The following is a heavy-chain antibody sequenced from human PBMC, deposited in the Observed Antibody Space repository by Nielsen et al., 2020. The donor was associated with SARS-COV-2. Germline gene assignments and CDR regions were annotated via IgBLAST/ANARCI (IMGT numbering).Heavy chain of an antibody. CDR3: AKVESGSGWYEDAFDI. J-gene: IGHJ3*02. D-gene: IGHD6-19*01. V-gene: IGHV3-23*01. Sequence: GSLKISCAASGFTFSSYAMSWVRQAPGKGLEWVSAISGSGGSTYYADSVKGRFTISRDNSKNTLYLQMNSLRAEDTAVYYCAKVESGSGWYEDAFDIWGQGTMVTVSS. CDR2: ISGSGGST. CDR1: GFTFSSYA.